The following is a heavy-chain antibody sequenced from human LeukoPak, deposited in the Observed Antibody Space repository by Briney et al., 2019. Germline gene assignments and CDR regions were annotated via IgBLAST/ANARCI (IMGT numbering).Heavy chain of an antibody. V-gene: IGHV7-4-1*02. D-gene: IGHD6-19*01. Sequence: ASVKVSCKASGYTFTSYAMNWVRQAPGQGLEWMGWINTNTGNPTYAQGFTGRFVFSLDTSVSTAYLQISSPKAEDTAVYYCARPGIAVAGCYYYMDVWGKGTTVTVSS. J-gene: IGHJ6*03. CDR2: INTNTGNP. CDR3: ARPGIAVAGCYYYMDV. CDR1: GYTFTSYA.